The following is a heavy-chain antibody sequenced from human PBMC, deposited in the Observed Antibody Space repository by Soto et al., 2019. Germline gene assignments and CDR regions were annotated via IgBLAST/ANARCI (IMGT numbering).Heavy chain of an antibody. J-gene: IGHJ4*02. D-gene: IGHD2-8*01. CDR3: ARAPQLTRRYCTNGVCYDGFDY. CDR2: IYHSGST. V-gene: IGHV4-4*02. Sequence: SETLSLTCAVSGGSISSSNWWSWVRQPPGKGLEWIGEIYHSGSTNYNPSLESRVTISVDKSKNQFSLKLSSVTAADTAVYYCARAPQLTRRYCTNGVCYDGFDYWGQGTLVTVSS. CDR1: GGSISSSNW.